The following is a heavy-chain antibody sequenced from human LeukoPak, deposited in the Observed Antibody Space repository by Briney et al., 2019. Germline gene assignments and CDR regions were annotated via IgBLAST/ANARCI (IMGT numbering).Heavy chain of an antibody. J-gene: IGHJ4*02. Sequence: SETLSLTCAGYGGSFSGFYWSWIRQPPGKGLEWIGEIHHSGSTNYNPPLKSRVTISVDTSKNQFSLKLSSVTAADTALYYCARMREIAATGISGGDYWGQGTLVTVSS. D-gene: IGHD6-13*01. CDR3: ARMREIAATGISGGDY. CDR2: IHHSGST. CDR1: GGSFSGFY. V-gene: IGHV4-34*01.